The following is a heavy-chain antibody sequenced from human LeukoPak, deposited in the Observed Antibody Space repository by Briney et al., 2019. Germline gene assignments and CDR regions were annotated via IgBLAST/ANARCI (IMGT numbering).Heavy chain of an antibody. CDR1: GFTFSSYG. J-gene: IGHJ4*01. V-gene: IGHV3-30*03. Sequence: GGSLRLSCAASGFTFSSYGMHWVRQAPGKGLEWVAVMSYDGRYRYYADSAKGRFTISRDNSKRTLYLEMSSLRPEDTALYYCARSELYYGSESYYHLDYWGHGTLVTVSS. CDR3: ARSELYYGSESYYHLDY. CDR2: MSYDGRYR. D-gene: IGHD3-10*01.